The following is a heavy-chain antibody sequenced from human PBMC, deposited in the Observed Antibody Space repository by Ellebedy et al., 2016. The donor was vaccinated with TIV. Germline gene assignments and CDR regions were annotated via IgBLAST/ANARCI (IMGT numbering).Heavy chain of an antibody. CDR1: GFTFSDHY. J-gene: IGHJ3*02. CDR3: VSPAGSSGYWEAFDI. V-gene: IGHV3-72*01. CDR2: TRNKANSYTT. D-gene: IGHD3-22*01. Sequence: GESLKISCAASGFTFSDHYMDWVRQAPGKGLEWVGRTRNKANSYTTEYAASVKGRFTISRDDSKNSLHLQMNSLKTEDTAVYYCVSPAGSSGYWEAFDIWGQGTMVTVSS.